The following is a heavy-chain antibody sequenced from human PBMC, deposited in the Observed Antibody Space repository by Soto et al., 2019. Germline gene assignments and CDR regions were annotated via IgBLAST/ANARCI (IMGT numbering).Heavy chain of an antibody. Sequence: QLQLQESGPGLVQPSETLSLTCAVSGGSVSSGGNYWGWIRQSPGKGLEWIGSVHDTGTTHYNPSLTSRVTMSGEWSKIQFSPNVNSVTAADTAGYYWARALSSPSAAGVWGQGTLFTGSS. CDR3: ARALSSPSAAGV. V-gene: IGHV4-39*01. CDR1: GGSVSSGGNY. CDR2: VHDTGTT. J-gene: IGHJ4*02. D-gene: IGHD6-6*01.